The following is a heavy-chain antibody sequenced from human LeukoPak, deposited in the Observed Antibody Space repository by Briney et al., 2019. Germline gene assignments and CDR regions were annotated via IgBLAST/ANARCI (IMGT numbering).Heavy chain of an antibody. V-gene: IGHV3-53*01. J-gene: IGHJ2*01. CDR3: ARGRPDWYFDL. CDR2: IYSGGST. Sequence: GGSLRLSCAASGFTVSSNYMSWVRQAPGKGLEWVSVIYSGGSTYYADSVKGRFTISRDNSKNTLFLQMNSLRAEDTAAYYCARGRPDWYFDLWGRGTLVTVSS. CDR1: GFTVSSNY.